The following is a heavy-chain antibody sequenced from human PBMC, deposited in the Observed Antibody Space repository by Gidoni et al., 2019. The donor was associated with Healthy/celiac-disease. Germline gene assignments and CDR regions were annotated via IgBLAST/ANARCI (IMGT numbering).Heavy chain of an antibody. D-gene: IGHD3-10*01. CDR3: ARGRIRELWFGERRTNYYYYYGMDV. CDR1: GGSFSGYY. J-gene: IGHJ6*02. V-gene: IGHV4-34*01. CDR2: INHSGST. Sequence: QVQLQQWGAGLLKPSETLSLTCAVYGGSFSGYYWSCIRQPPGKGLEWIGEINHSGSTNYNPSLKSRVTISVDTSKNQFSLKLSSVTAADTAVYYCARGRIRELWFGERRTNYYYYYGMDVWGQGTTVTVSS.